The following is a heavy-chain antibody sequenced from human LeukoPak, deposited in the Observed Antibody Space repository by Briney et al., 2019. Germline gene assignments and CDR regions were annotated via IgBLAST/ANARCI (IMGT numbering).Heavy chain of an antibody. CDR3: ARSRYCSGGSCYGDY. Sequence: GESLKISCKGSGYSFTSYWIGWVRQMPGKGLEWMGIIYPGDSDTRYSPSFRGQVTISADKSISTAYLQWSSLKASDTAMYYCARSRYCSGGSCYGDYWGQRTLVTVSS. CDR1: GYSFTSYW. CDR2: IYPGDSDT. V-gene: IGHV5-51*03. D-gene: IGHD2-15*01. J-gene: IGHJ4*02.